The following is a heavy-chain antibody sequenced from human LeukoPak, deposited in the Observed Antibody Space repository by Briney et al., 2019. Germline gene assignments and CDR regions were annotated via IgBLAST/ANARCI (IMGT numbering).Heavy chain of an antibody. CDR3: AKVGRSGQLAGGDYYYYMDV. Sequence: GGSLRLSCATSGFTFSSYGMHWVRQVPGKGLEWVAVISYDAKSNYHVDSVKGRFTVSRDNSKTTLNLQMNSLGPEDTAVYYCAKVGRSGQLAGGDYYYYMDVWGQGTTVSVSS. D-gene: IGHD6-13*01. CDR1: GFTFSSYG. J-gene: IGHJ6*03. CDR2: ISYDAKSN. V-gene: IGHV3-30*18.